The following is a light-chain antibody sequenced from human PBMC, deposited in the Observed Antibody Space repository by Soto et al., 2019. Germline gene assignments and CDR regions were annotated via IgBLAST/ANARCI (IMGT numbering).Light chain of an antibody. V-gene: IGLV2-14*01. CDR2: EVS. Sequence: QSALTQPASVSGSPGQSITISCTGTSSDVGGYDYVSWYQQHPGKAPKLVIYEVSYRPSGVSNRFSASKSGNTASLTISGLQAEDEADYYCNSYTTSSTLVFGGGTKLTV. CDR3: NSYTTSSTLV. CDR1: SSDVGGYDY. J-gene: IGLJ3*02.